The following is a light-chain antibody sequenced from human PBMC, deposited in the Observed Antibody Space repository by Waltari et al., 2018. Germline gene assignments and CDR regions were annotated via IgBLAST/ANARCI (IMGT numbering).Light chain of an antibody. J-gene: IGKJ4*01. CDR1: QSVNWY. CDR2: DTS. V-gene: IGKV3-11*01. Sequence: EIVLTQSPATLSLSTGERATLSCRASQSVNWYLAWYQQRPGQAPRLLIYDTSNRATGFPARFSVSGSETDFTLTISSLEPHDSAIYYCQQRRNWPLTFGGGTKVEIK. CDR3: QQRRNWPLT.